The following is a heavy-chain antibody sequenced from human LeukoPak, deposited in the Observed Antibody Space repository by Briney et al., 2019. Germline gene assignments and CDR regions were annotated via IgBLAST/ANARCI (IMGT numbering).Heavy chain of an antibody. CDR1: GYTFTSYY. CDR3: ATVGSYYYDSSGEYNWFDP. CDR2: FDPEDGET. Sequence: ASVKVSCKASGYTFTSYYMHWVRQAPGQGLEWMGGFDPEDGETIYAQKFQGRVTMTEDTSTDTAYMELSSLRSEDTAVYYCATVGSYYYDSSGEYNWFDPWGQGTLVTVSS. D-gene: IGHD3-22*01. J-gene: IGHJ5*02. V-gene: IGHV1-24*01.